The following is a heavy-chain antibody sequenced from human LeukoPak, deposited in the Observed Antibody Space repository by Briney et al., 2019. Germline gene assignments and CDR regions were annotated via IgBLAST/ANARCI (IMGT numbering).Heavy chain of an antibody. J-gene: IGHJ6*04. CDR2: IYYSGST. D-gene: IGHD3-10*01. CDR3: ARDIMVRGLHYGMDV. CDR1: GGSISSGGYY. V-gene: IGHV4-31*03. Sequence: SQTLSLTCTVSGGSISSGGYYWSWIRQHPGKGLEWIGYIYYSGSTYYNPSLKSRVTISVDTSKNQLSLKLSSVTAADTAVYYCARDIMVRGLHYGMDVWGKGTTVTVSS.